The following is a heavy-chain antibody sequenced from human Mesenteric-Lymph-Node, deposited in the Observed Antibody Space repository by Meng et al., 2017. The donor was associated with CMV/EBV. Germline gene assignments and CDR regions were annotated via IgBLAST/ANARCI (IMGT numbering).Heavy chain of an antibody. CDR1: VFTFRSYS. CDR3: AKDISPVGGTTGFHGMDV. J-gene: IGHJ6*02. CDR2: TTWNSDRA. V-gene: IGHV3-9*01. Sequence: SCAASVFTFRSYSMKWVRQAPGKGLEWVSSTTWNSDRAEYVDSVEGRFTISRDNAKNSLYLQMNGLRPEDTALYYCAKDISPVGGTTGFHGMDVWGQGTTVTVSS. D-gene: IGHD1-7*01.